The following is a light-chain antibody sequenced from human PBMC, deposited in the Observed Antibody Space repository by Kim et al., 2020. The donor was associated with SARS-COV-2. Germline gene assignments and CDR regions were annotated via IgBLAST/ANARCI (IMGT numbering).Light chain of an antibody. CDR1: SLRRFF. J-gene: IGLJ1*01. Sequence: VRIHYLEDSLRRFFATCYKIKPRQDPVFVIQGKNNRPSGIIDRLSGSSTGNTASLPITGAQAEDESDYYCNSKNSSGNSYVFGTGTKV. CDR2: GKN. CDR3: NSKNSSGNSYV. V-gene: IGLV3-19*01.